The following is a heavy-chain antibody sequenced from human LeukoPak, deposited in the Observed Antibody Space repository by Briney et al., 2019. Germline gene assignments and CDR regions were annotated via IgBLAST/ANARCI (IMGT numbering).Heavy chain of an antibody. CDR3: ARFTDSSGYYITSNDAFDI. Sequence: GGSLRLSCAASGFIFSSYSMNWVRQAPGKGLEWVSSISSSSTYIYYADSVKGRFTISRDNAKNSLYLQMNSLRAEDTAVYYCARFTDSSGYYITSNDAFDIWGQGTMVTVSS. D-gene: IGHD3-22*01. CDR1: GFIFSSYS. V-gene: IGHV3-21*01. CDR2: ISSSSTYI. J-gene: IGHJ3*02.